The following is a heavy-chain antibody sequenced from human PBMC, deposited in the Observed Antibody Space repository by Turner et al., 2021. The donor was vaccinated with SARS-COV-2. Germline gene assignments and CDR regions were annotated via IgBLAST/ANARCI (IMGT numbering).Heavy chain of an antibody. CDR2: FDPEDGGT. CDR1: AYTHTELS. D-gene: IGHD2-2*01. CDR3: ATGYQLRVNWFDP. Sequence: QVQLVQSGAEVKKHGASVKVACKISAYTHTELSMYGVRLAPGKGLEWIGCFDPEDGGTIYSQNFQGRVTMTEDTSTDTAYMELSSLRSEDTAVYFCATGYQLRVNWFDPWGQGTLVTVSS. V-gene: IGHV1-24*01. J-gene: IGHJ5*02.